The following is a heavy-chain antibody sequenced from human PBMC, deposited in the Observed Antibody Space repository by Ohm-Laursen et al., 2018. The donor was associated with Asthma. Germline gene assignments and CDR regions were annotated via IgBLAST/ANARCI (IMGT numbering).Heavy chain of an antibody. Sequence: SLRLSCAASGFTFSDYYMSWIRQAPGKGLEWVSYISGSSSYTNYADSVKGRFTISRDNAKNSLYLQMNSLRAEETAVYYCARDISDYYYYGMDVWGQGTTVTVSS. D-gene: IGHD1-14*01. CDR3: ARDISDYYYYGMDV. V-gene: IGHV3-11*06. CDR2: ISGSSSYT. CDR1: GFTFSDYY. J-gene: IGHJ6*02.